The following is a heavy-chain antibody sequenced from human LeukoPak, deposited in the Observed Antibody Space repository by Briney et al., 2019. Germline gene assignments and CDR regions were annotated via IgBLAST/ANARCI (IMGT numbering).Heavy chain of an antibody. V-gene: IGHV4-39*01. J-gene: IGHJ4*02. CDR1: GGSISSSSYY. Sequence: SETLSLTCTVPGGSISSSSYYWGWIRQPPGKGLEWIGSIYYSGSTYYNPSLKSRVTISVDTSKNQFSLKLSSVTAADTAVYYCARTIEMATITFFDYWGQGTLVTVSS. D-gene: IGHD5-24*01. CDR2: IYYSGST. CDR3: ARTIEMATITFFDY.